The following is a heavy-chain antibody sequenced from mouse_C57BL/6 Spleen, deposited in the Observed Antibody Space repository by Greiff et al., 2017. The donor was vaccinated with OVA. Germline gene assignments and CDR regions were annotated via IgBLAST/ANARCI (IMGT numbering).Heavy chain of an antibody. V-gene: IGHV1-52*01. CDR2: IDPSDSEP. D-gene: IGHD3-2*02. Sequence: QVQLQQPGAELVRPGSSVKLSCKASGYTFTSYWMHWVKQRPIQGLEWIGNIDPSDSEPHYNQKFKDKATLTVDKSSSTAYMQLSSLTSEDSAVYYCARFRQLRLDYWGQGTTLTVSS. J-gene: IGHJ2*01. CDR3: ARFRQLRLDY. CDR1: GYTFTSYW.